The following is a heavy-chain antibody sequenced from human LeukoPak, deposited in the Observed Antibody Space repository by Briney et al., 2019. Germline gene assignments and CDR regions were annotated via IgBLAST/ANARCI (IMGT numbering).Heavy chain of an antibody. V-gene: IGHV3-23*01. CDR1: GFTFSAYA. Sequence: GGSLRLSCAASGFTFSAYAMTWVRQAPGKGLEWVSTISGSGYNTYYADSVKGRFTISRDNSKNTLYLQMNSLRAEDTAVYYCAKTVAGTLNWFDPWGQGTLVTVSS. D-gene: IGHD6-19*01. CDR2: ISGSGYNT. CDR3: AKTVAGTLNWFDP. J-gene: IGHJ5*02.